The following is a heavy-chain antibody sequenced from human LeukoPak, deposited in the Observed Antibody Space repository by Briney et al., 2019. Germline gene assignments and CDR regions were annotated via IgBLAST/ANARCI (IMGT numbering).Heavy chain of an antibody. J-gene: IGHJ4*02. V-gene: IGHV1-2*02. CDR3: ARAGGYSWSPFDY. Sequence: GASVKVSCKASGYTFTGYYMHWVRQAPGQGLEWMGWINPNSGGTNYAQKLQGRVTMTTDTSTSTAYMELRSLRSDDTAVYYCARAGGYSWSPFDYWGQGTLVTVSS. CDR1: GYTFTGYY. D-gene: IGHD6-13*01. CDR2: INPNSGGT.